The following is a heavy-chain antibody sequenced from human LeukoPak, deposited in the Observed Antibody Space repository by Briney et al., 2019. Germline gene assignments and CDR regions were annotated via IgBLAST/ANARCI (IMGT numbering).Heavy chain of an antibody. CDR1: GFTFSSYS. D-gene: IGHD2-15*01. V-gene: IGHV3-21*01. J-gene: IGHJ4*02. Sequence: GGSLRLSCAASGFTFSSYSMKWVRQAPGKGLEWVSYISSSSSNIYYADSVKGRFTISRDNAKNSLYLQMESLRAEDTALYYCTNVVSCSDSADRFVYWSQGTLVTVSS. CDR2: ISSSSSNI. CDR3: TNVVSCSDSADRFVY.